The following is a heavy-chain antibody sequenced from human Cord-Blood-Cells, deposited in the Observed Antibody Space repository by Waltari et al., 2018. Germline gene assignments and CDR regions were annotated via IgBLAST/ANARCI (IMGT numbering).Heavy chain of an antibody. CDR2: SNPSRGGT. Sequence: QVQLVQSGAEVKKPGASVKVSCKASGYTFTGYYMHWVRQAPGQGLEWMVWSNPSRGGTNYAQKFQGWVTMTRDTAISTAYMELSRLRADDTAVYYCARAYSSSWYKVNWFDPWGEGTLVTVSS. CDR1: GYTFTGYY. D-gene: IGHD6-13*01. J-gene: IGHJ5*02. V-gene: IGHV1-2*04. CDR3: ARAYSSSWYKVNWFDP.